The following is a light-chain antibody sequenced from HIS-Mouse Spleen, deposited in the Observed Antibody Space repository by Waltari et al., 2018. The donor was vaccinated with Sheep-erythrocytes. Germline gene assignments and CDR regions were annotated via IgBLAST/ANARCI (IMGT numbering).Light chain of an antibody. CDR1: SSDGGSYTL. Sequence: QSALTQPAPVSGSPGQSITISCTGTSSDGGSYTLVSWYQQHPGKAPKLLFYEGTNPTSGVSNLFSGARSGDTAARTICGLQGEEEAYYYCCSYAGSSTWVFGGGTKLTVL. CDR2: EGT. CDR3: CSYAGSSTWV. V-gene: IGLV2-23*01. J-gene: IGLJ3*02.